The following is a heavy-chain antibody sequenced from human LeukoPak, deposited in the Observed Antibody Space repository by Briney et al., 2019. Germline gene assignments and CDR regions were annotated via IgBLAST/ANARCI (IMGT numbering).Heavy chain of an antibody. V-gene: IGHV3-15*01. J-gene: IGHJ4*02. CDR1: GFTFSKAC. CDR3: TTGTWIQLWLADY. Sequence: PGGSLRLSCAASGFTFSKACMSWVRQAPGKGLEWVGHIKSKADGGTTDFAAPVKGRFTISRDDSKNTLFLQMNSLKTEDTAVYYCTTGTWIQLWLADYWGQGTLVTVSS. CDR2: IKSKADGGTT. D-gene: IGHD5-18*01.